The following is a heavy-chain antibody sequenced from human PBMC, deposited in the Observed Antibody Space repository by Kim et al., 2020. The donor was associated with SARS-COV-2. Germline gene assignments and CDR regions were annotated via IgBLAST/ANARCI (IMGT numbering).Heavy chain of an antibody. V-gene: IGHV1-69*01. D-gene: IGHD5-18*01. CDR3: ARSTRRTYSYGDFDF. Sequence: AQKFQGRLTITADESTGTAYMGLNSLTSEDTAVYYCARSTRRTYSYGDFDFWGQGTLITVSS. J-gene: IGHJ4*02.